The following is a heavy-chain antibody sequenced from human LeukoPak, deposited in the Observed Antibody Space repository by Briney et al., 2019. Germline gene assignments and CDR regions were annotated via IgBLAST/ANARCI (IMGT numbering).Heavy chain of an antibody. D-gene: IGHD6-13*01. CDR3: AKDIFTGIAAAGAIDY. V-gene: IGHV3-9*01. Sequence: SLRLSCAASRFTFDDYAMHWVRQAPGKGLEWVSGISWNSGSIGYADSVKGRFTISRDNAKNSLYLQMNSLRAEDTALYYCAKDIFTGIAAAGAIDYWGQGTLVTVSS. CDR1: RFTFDDYA. J-gene: IGHJ4*02. CDR2: ISWNSGSI.